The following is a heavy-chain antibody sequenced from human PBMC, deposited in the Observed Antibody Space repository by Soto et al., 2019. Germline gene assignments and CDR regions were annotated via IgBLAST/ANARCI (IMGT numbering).Heavy chain of an antibody. Sequence: QVQLQESGPGLVKPSQTLSLTCTVSGGSISSGDYYWSWIRQPPGKGLEWIGYIYYSGSTYYNPSLKSRVTISVDTTKNHFSLKLSSVTAADTAVYYCASGVIGYCSSTSCFEGLYGMDVWGQGTTVTVSS. CDR3: ASGVIGYCSSTSCFEGLYGMDV. D-gene: IGHD2-2*01. CDR1: GGSISSGDYY. V-gene: IGHV4-30-4*01. J-gene: IGHJ6*02. CDR2: IYYSGST.